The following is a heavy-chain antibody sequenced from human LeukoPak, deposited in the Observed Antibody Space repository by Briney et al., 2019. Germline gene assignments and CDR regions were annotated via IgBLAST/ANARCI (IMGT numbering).Heavy chain of an antibody. V-gene: IGHV1-2*02. Sequence: ASVKVSCKASGYTFTGYYMHWVRQAAGQGLEWMGWINPNSGGTNYAQKFQGRVTMTRDTSISTAYMELSRLRSDDTAVYYCARDSTSQDSLASDYWGQGTLVTVSS. CDR3: ARDSTSQDSLASDY. J-gene: IGHJ4*02. CDR1: GYTFTGYY. CDR2: INPNSGGT. D-gene: IGHD2-2*01.